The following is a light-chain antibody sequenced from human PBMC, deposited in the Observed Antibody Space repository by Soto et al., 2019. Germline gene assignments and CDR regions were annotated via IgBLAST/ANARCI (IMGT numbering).Light chain of an antibody. Sequence: EIVLTQSPGTLSLSPGERATLSCRASQSVSSSYLAWYQQKPGQAPRLLIYGASSRATGIPDRFSGSGSGTDVTLTISRLEPEDFAVYYCQQYGSPLTFGGGPKVDIK. V-gene: IGKV3-20*01. CDR3: QQYGSPLT. CDR2: GAS. J-gene: IGKJ4*01. CDR1: QSVSSSY.